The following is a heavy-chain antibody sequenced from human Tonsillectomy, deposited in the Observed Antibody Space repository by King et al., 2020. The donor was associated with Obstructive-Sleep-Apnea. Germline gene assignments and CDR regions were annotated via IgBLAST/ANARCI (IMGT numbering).Heavy chain of an antibody. D-gene: IGHD5-24*01. Sequence: VQLQQWGAGLLKPSETLSLTCAVYGGSFSGYYWSWIRQPPGKGLEWIGEINHSGSTNYNPSLKSRVTISVDTSKNQFSLKLSSVTAADTAVYYCARDPRLQGALYYYYGMDVWGQGTTVTVSS. CDR1: GGSFSGYY. V-gene: IGHV4-34*01. CDR3: ARDPRLQGALYYYYGMDV. J-gene: IGHJ6*02. CDR2: INHSGST.